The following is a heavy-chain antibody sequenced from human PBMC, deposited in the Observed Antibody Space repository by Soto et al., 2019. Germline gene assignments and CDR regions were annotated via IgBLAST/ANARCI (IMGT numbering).Heavy chain of an antibody. J-gene: IGHJ4*02. CDR1: GGSISSCGYY. Sequence: SETLSLTCTVSGGSISSCGYYWGWIRQHPGKALEWIGYIYYSGSTYYNPSLKSRVTISVDTSKNQFSLKLSSVTAADTSVYYCARGKAAGTYYFDYWGQGTLVTVSS. V-gene: IGHV4-31*03. CDR2: IYYSGST. D-gene: IGHD6-13*01. CDR3: ARGKAAGTYYFDY.